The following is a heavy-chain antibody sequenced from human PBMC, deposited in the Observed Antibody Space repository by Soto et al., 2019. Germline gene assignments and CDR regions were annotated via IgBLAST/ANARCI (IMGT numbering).Heavy chain of an antibody. CDR2: IHYSGTT. CDR1: GGSMRNYF. CDR3: AAGEASSRNLAPYYLDF. D-gene: IGHD6-13*01. Sequence: SETLSLTCTVSGGSMRNYFWTWIRQPPGKGLEWIGYIHYSGTTSFFPSYNPSLRSRVTISEDTSKNQFSLKLLSVTTADMAVYFCAAGEASSRNLAPYYLDFWGQGTLVTVSS. J-gene: IGHJ4*02. V-gene: IGHV4-59*01.